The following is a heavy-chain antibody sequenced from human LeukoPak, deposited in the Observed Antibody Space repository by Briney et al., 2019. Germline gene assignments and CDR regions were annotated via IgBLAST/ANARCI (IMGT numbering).Heavy chain of an antibody. V-gene: IGHV3-23*01. CDR3: AEYCSGGSCYSGLAY. D-gene: IGHD2-15*01. J-gene: IGHJ4*02. Sequence: SGGSLRLSCAASGFTFSSYMMSWVRQAPGKGLEWVSTISTSGSSTYYADSVKGRFTISRDNSKNTLFLQMNSLRAEDTAIYYCAEYCSGGSCYSGLAYWGQGTLVTVSS. CDR2: ISTSGSST. CDR1: GFTFSSYM.